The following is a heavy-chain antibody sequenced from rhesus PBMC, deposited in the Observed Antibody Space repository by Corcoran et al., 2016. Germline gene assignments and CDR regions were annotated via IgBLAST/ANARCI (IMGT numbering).Heavy chain of an antibody. Sequence: QVQLQESGPGLVKPSETLSLTCAVSGYSISSNYWSWIRQPPGKGLEWIGYIYGSSGTTYYNPAAKSRVNLSTDTSKNQFSRKLSSVTAGDTAVYYCAGWSGYSGQYYFDYWGQGVLVTVSS. CDR1: GYSISSNY. V-gene: IGHV4-147*01. CDR2: IYGSSGTT. CDR3: AGWSGYSGQYYFDY. D-gene: IGHD6-25*01. J-gene: IGHJ4*01.